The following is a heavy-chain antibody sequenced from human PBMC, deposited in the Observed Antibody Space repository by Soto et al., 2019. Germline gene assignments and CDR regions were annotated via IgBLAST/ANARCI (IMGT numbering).Heavy chain of an antibody. CDR2: IYHSGST. V-gene: IGHV4-4*02. CDR3: ATTPPRVATILGYYYYGMDV. D-gene: IGHD5-12*01. J-gene: IGHJ6*02. Sequence: QVQLQESGPGLVKPSGTLSLTCAVSGGSISSSNWWSWVRQPPGKGLEWIGEIYHSGSTNYNPSLKSRVTISVDKSKNQFSLKLSSVTAADTAVYYCATTPPRVATILGYYYYGMDVWGQGTTVTVSS. CDR1: GGSISSSNW.